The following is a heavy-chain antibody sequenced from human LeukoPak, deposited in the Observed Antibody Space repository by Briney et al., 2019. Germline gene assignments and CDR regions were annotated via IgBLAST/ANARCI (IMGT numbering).Heavy chain of an antibody. CDR1: GYTFTSYG. Sequence: ASVKVSCKASGYTFTSYGISWVRQAPGQGLEWMGWISAYNGNTNYAQKLQGRVTMTTDTSTSTAYMELRSLRSDDTAVYYCASSPDYYDSSGRHYYYYGMDVWGQGTTVTVSS. J-gene: IGHJ6*02. V-gene: IGHV1-18*01. D-gene: IGHD3-22*01. CDR2: ISAYNGNT. CDR3: ASSPDYYDSSGRHYYYYGMDV.